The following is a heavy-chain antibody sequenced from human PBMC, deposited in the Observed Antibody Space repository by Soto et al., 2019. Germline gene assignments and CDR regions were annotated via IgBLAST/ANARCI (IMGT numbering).Heavy chain of an antibody. CDR1: VGSLTKYY. CDR3: ARDNNDFWGLYPIAFDY. Sequence: SETLSLTCTVSVGSLTKYYWSWIRQPAGKGLECIWRISTSGNLVSKASLRSRLTMSVDTSKNQLSLRLTSVTAADTAVYYCARDNNDFWGLYPIAFDYLGQGALVT. J-gene: IGHJ4*02. CDR2: ISTSGNL. D-gene: IGHD3-3*01. V-gene: IGHV4-4*07.